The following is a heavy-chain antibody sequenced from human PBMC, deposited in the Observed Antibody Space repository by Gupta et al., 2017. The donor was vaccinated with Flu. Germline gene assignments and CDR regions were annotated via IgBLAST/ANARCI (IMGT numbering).Heavy chain of an antibody. CDR3: VRGFKGPDY. V-gene: IGHV3-74*01. Sequence: EVQLVESGGGLVQPGGSLRLSCAASGFRFSSYWMHWVRQAPGKGLVWVSRIVRDGSGTTYADSVKGRFTIARDKAKNTLYLKMNSLRVEDTAVYDCVRGFKGPDYWGLGTLVTVSS. CDR1: GFRFSSYW. J-gene: IGHJ4*02. CDR2: IVRDGSGT.